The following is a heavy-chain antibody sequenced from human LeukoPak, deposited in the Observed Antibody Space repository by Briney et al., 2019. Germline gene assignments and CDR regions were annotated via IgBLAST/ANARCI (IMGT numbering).Heavy chain of an antibody. CDR1: GGTFSSYA. CDR2: IIPIFGTA. CDR3: ATETEYSSSSGDY. Sequence: GASVKVSCKASGGTFSSYAISWVRQAPGQGLERMGGIIPIFGTANYAQKFQGRVTITADESTSTAYMELSSLRSEDTAVYYCATETEYSSSSGDYWGQGTLVTVSS. V-gene: IGHV1-69*13. J-gene: IGHJ4*02. D-gene: IGHD6-6*01.